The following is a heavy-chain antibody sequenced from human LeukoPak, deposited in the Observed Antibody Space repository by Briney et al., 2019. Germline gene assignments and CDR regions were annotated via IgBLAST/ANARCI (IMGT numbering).Heavy chain of an antibody. V-gene: IGHV3-74*01. CDR1: GFTFSGFW. CDR2: INSDGSST. J-gene: IGHJ2*01. Sequence: GGSLRLSCAASGFTFSGFWMHWVRQTPGKGLVGVSRINSDGSSTNYANSVKGRFTISRDNAKNTLYLQMNSLRAEDMAVYYCARRGWRALDGYFDLWGRGTLVTVSS. D-gene: IGHD1-1*01. CDR3: ARRGWRALDGYFDL.